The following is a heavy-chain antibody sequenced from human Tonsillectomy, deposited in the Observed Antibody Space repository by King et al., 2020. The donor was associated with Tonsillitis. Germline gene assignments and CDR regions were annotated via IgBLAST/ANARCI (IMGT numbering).Heavy chain of an antibody. J-gene: IGHJ4*02. Sequence: VQLVESGAEVKKPGASVKVSCKASGYTFTGYYMHWVRQAPGQGLEWMGWINPNSGGTNYAQKFQGRVTMTRDTSISTAYMELSRLRSDDTAVYYCARGHYDFWSGYYGSMGPYWGQGTLVTVSS. CDR1: GYTFTGYY. CDR3: ARGHYDFWSGYYGSMGPY. CDR2: INPNSGGT. V-gene: IGHV1-2*02. D-gene: IGHD3-3*01.